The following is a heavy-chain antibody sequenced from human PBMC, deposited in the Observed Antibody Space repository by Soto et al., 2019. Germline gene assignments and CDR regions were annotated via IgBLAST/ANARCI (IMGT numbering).Heavy chain of an antibody. CDR2: IYYSGST. CDR1: GGSISSYY. V-gene: IGHV4-59*01. J-gene: IGHJ6*02. Sequence: SETLSLTCTVSGGSISSYYWSWIRQPPEKGLEWIGYIYYSGSTNYNPSLKSRVTISVDTSKNQFSLKLNSVTAADTAVYYCAREDLLTRSNYYFYYGMDVWGQGTTVTVSS. CDR3: AREDLLTRSNYYFYYGMDV. D-gene: IGHD3-9*01.